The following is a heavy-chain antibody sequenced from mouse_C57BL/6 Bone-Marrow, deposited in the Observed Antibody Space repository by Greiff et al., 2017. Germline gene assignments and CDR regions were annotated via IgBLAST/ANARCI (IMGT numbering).Heavy chain of an antibody. CDR2: INPGSGGT. Sequence: VQLQQSGAELVRPGTSVKVSCKASGYAFTNYLKEWVKQRPGQGLEWIGVINPGSGGTNYNEKFKGKATLTADKSSSTAYMQLSSLTSEDSAVYFCVVIYFDYWGQGTTLTVSS. J-gene: IGHJ2*01. D-gene: IGHD2-2*01. V-gene: IGHV1-54*01. CDR1: GYAFTNYL. CDR3: VVIYFDY.